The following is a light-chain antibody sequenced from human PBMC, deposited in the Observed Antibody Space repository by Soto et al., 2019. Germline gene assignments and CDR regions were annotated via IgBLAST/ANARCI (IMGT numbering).Light chain of an antibody. Sequence: QSALTQPASVSGSPGQSITISCTETSSDVGGYKYVSWYQQHPGKAPKLIIYNVDSRPSGVSDRFSGSKSGITASLTISGLQSEDEADYFCSAYTGTTTVVFGGGTKLTVL. CDR1: SSDVGGYKY. V-gene: IGLV2-14*03. CDR3: SAYTGTTTVV. J-gene: IGLJ2*01. CDR2: NVD.